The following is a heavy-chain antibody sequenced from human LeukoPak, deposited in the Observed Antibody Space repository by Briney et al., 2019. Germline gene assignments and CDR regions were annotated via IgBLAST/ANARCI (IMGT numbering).Heavy chain of an antibody. CDR3: ARDDAVTGYFGSGIDY. J-gene: IGHJ4*02. Sequence: GGSLRLSCAASGFTFSTYSMNWVRQAPGKGLEWVSSITSSSSYIFYADSVKGRFTISRDNAKNSLFLQMNSLRAEETAVYYCARDDAVTGYFGSGIDYWGQGTLVTVSA. D-gene: IGHD3-10*01. CDR1: GFTFSTYS. CDR2: ITSSSSYI. V-gene: IGHV3-21*01.